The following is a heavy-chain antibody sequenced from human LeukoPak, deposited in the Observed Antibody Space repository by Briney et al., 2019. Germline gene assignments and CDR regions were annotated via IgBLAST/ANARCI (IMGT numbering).Heavy chain of an antibody. D-gene: IGHD2-15*01. J-gene: IGHJ4*02. Sequence: ASVKVSCKVSGYTLTELSMHWVRQAPGKGLEWMGDFDPEDGETIYAQKFQGRVTMTEDTSTDTAYMELSSLRSEDTAVYYCATYWHCSGGSCYPVDYWGQGTLVTFSS. CDR2: FDPEDGET. CDR1: GYTLTELS. V-gene: IGHV1-24*01. CDR3: ATYWHCSGGSCYPVDY.